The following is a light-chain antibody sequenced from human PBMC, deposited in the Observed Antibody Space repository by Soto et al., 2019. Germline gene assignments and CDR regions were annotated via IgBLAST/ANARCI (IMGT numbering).Light chain of an antibody. CDR2: AAS. J-gene: IGKJ2*01. V-gene: IGKV3-20*01. Sequence: EIVLTQSPGTLSLSPGERATLSCRASQSVSSYLAWYQQKPGQAPRLLIYAASSRATGIPDRFIGSGSGTDFTLTISRLEPDDSAVYYCHHYDSSPPYTFGQGTKVDI. CDR3: HHYDSSPPYT. CDR1: QSVSSY.